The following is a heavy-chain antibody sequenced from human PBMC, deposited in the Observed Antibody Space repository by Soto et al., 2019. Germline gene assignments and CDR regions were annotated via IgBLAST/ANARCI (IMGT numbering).Heavy chain of an antibody. CDR2: ITGSGGST. D-gene: IGHD5-18*01. J-gene: IGHJ5*02. Sequence: EVQLLESGAGLVQPGGSLRLSCAASGFTFSSYAMSWVRQAPGKGLEWVSAITGSGGSTYYADSVKGRFTISRDNSKSTLYLQMNSLSAEDTAVYYCAKDLTVEDTAMVTWGQGTLVTVSS. CDR3: AKDLTVEDTAMVT. CDR1: GFTFSSYA. V-gene: IGHV3-23*01.